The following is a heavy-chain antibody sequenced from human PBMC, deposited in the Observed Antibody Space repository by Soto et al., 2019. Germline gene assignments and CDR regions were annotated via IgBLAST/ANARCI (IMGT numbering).Heavy chain of an antibody. Sequence: GGSLRLCSAASGFTFSIYSMNWVRQAPGKGLEWVSSISSSSSYIYYADSVKGRFTISGDNAKNSLYLQMNSLRAEDTAVYYCARDEGYGMDVWGQGTTVTVSS. CDR1: GFTFSIYS. CDR2: ISSSSSYI. V-gene: IGHV3-21*01. J-gene: IGHJ6*02. CDR3: ARDEGYGMDV.